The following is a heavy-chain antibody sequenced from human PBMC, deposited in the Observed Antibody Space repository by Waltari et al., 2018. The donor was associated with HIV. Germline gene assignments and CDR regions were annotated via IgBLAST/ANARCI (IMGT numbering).Heavy chain of an antibody. V-gene: IGHV3-30*01. D-gene: IGHD2-8*01. J-gene: IGHJ6*02. Sequence: QVELVVSGGGVVQPGKSLRLSCDGSGVQFSNYVMLWVRQAPGAARQWVALISYDGKNEYYADSVKGRFSISRGNSNNTVSLQMNSLRPGDTAIYYCARGGTLHLMHDYYYYAMDVWGPGTTVTVS. CDR3: ARGGTLHLMHDYYYYAMDV. CDR2: ISYDGKNE. CDR1: GVQFSNYV.